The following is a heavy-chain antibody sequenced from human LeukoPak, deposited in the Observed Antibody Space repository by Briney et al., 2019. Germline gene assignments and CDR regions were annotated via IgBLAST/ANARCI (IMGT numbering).Heavy chain of an antibody. Sequence: ASVKVSCKASGYTFTGYHMHWVRQAPGQGLEWMGRINPNSGGTNYAQKFQGRVTMTRDTSISTAYMELSRLRSDDTAVYYCARLIYDAAIGYAFDIWGQGTMVTVSS. CDR3: ARLIYDAAIGYAFDI. J-gene: IGHJ3*02. CDR1: GYTFTGYH. CDR2: INPNSGGT. V-gene: IGHV1-2*06. D-gene: IGHD3-22*01.